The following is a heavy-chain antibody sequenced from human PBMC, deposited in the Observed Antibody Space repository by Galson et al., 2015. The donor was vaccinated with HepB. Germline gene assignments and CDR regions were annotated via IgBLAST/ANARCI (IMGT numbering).Heavy chain of an antibody. J-gene: IGHJ4*02. V-gene: IGHV3-30*02. CDR2: IRYGGSDK. Sequence: SLRLSCAASGFTFSSYGMHWVRQAPGKGLEWVAFIRYGGSDKYYADSVKGRFTISRDNSKNTLYLQMNSLRAEDTAVYYCAKEKDDIPSWGQGTLVTVSS. CDR3: AKEKDDIPS. D-gene: IGHD3-9*01. CDR1: GFTFSSYG.